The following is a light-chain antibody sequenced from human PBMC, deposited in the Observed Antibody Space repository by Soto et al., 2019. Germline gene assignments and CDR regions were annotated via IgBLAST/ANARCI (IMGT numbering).Light chain of an antibody. CDR1: SSDIGFYNY. Sequence: QAVVTQPASVSGSPGQSITISCTGTSSDIGFYNYVSWYQQYPGKAPKVVIYEVKNRPSGVSNRFSGSKSGNTASLTISGLQADDEADYYCCSYTSSSTLYVFGTGTKVTVL. CDR3: CSYTSSSTLYV. J-gene: IGLJ1*01. CDR2: EVK. V-gene: IGLV2-14*01.